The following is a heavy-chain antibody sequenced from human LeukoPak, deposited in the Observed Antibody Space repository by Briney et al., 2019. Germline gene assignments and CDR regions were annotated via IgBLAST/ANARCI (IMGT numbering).Heavy chain of an antibody. V-gene: IGHV4-59*01. D-gene: IGHD2-21*02. J-gene: IGHJ3*01. CDR3: VRRVVVVTANDKSDAFDV. CDR1: GGSISSYY. CDR2: IYYTGSS. Sequence: SETLSLMCTVSGGSISSYYWNWIPQTPGEGLECIRYIYYTGSSNYNPSLKSRVTISLETYKNHFSLKQSSVTAADTAVYYCVRRVVVVTANDKSDAFDVWGQGTVVTVSS.